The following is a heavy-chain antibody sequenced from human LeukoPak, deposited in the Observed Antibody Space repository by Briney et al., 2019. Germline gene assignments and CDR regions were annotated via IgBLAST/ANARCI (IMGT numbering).Heavy chain of an antibody. J-gene: IGHJ5*02. CDR3: AKDPAAYGDYWFDP. CDR2: ISGCGGST. D-gene: IGHD4-17*01. Sequence: PGGSLRLSCAASGFTFSSYAMSWVRQAPGKGLEWVSAISGCGGSTYYADSVKGRFTISRDNSKNTLYLQMNSLRAEDTAVYYCAKDPAAYGDYWFDPWGQGTLVTVSS. V-gene: IGHV3-23*01. CDR1: GFTFSSYA.